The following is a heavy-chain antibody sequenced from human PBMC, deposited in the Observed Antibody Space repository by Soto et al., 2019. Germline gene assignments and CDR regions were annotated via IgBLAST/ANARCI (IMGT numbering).Heavy chain of an antibody. D-gene: IGHD5-18*01. CDR1: GGSISSGGYY. Sequence: QVQLQESGPGLVKPSQTLSLNCTVSGGSISSGGYYWPWIRQHPGKGLEWIGCHYYSGSSYYNPPPRRPVTISVDTSKNQFSLKRITVTAADTAVYYCARGRYSYGGGFDYWGQGTLVTVSS. J-gene: IGHJ4*02. V-gene: IGHV4-31*01. CDR2: HYYSGSS. CDR3: ARGRYSYGGGFDY.